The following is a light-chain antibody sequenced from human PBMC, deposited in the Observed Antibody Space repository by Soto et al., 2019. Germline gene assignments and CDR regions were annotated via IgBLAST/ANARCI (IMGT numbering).Light chain of an antibody. CDR2: EVS. Sequence: QSALTQPPSASGSPGQSVTISCTGTSSDVGAYDYVSWYRQHPGKAPKLMIYEVSKRPSGVPDRFSGSKSGNTASLTVSGLQAEDEADYYCSSYAGSNVLYVFGTGTKLTVL. V-gene: IGLV2-8*01. J-gene: IGLJ1*01. CDR1: SSDVGAYDY. CDR3: SSYAGSNVLYV.